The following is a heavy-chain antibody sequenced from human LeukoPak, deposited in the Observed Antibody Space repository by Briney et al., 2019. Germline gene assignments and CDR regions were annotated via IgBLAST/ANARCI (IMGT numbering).Heavy chain of an antibody. V-gene: IGHV4-39*07. Sequence: SETLSLTCTVSGGSISSSTYYWGWIRQPPGKGLEWIGSIFYSGRTYYNPSLKSRVTMSVDTSKNQFSLKLSSVTAADTAVYYCARVRYGGNPFDYWGQGTLVTVSS. D-gene: IGHD4-23*01. J-gene: IGHJ4*02. CDR1: GGSISSSTYY. CDR2: IFYSGRT. CDR3: ARVRYGGNPFDY.